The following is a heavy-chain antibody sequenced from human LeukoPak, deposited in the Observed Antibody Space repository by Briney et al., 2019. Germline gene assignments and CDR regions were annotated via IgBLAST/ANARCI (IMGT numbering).Heavy chain of an antibody. D-gene: IGHD3-3*01. J-gene: IGHJ5*02. CDR2: INHSRST. CDR3: ARPGNRRITIFGVAPGWFDP. V-gene: IGHV4-34*01. CDR1: GGSFSGYY. Sequence: SETLSLTCAVYGGSFSGYYWSWIRQPPGKGLEWIGEINHSRSTNYNPSLKSRVTISVDTSKNQFSLKLSSVTAPDTAVYYCARPGNRRITIFGVAPGWFDPWGQGTLVTVSS.